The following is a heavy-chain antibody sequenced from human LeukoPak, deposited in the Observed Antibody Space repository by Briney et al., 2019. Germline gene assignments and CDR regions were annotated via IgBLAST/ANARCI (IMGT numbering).Heavy chain of an antibody. Sequence: GASRRLPCAASGFRFSDYWMGWVRQAPGEGLEWVANIWPDGSDTYHVDSVRGRFTISRDNAQNLLNLQMNSLRAEDSAVYYCATWGVNAGLDRWGQGTLVIVSS. V-gene: IGHV3-7*01. CDR2: IWPDGSDT. D-gene: IGHD3-10*01. CDR1: GFRFSDYW. J-gene: IGHJ5*01. CDR3: ATWGVNAGLDR.